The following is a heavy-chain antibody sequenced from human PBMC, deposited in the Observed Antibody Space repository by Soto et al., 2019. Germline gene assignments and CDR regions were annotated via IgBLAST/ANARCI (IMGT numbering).Heavy chain of an antibody. CDR2: ILSISSGGSR. D-gene: IGHD3-16*02. CDR1: GFNFPNAW. CDR3: TCEGYPLDY. Sequence: GGSLRLSCATSGFNFPNAWMSWVRQVPGKGLEWVGRILSISSGGSRHYAAPVQGRFTISRDDSMNMVFLQMNSLKTEDTAVYYCTCEGYPLDYWGQGTLVTVSS. V-gene: IGHV3-15*01. J-gene: IGHJ4*02.